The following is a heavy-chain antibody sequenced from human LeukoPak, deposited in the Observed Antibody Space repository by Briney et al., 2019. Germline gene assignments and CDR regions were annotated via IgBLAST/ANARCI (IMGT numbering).Heavy chain of an antibody. CDR2: IRSKRYGGTT. Sequence: GGSLRLSCTASGFTFDDYAMSWFRQAPGKGLEWVGFIRSKRYGGTTEYAASVKGRSSISRDDSKSIAYLQMNSLKTEDTAVYYCTRDYYYDSSGSFDYWGQGTLVTVSS. CDR3: TRDYYYDSSGSFDY. J-gene: IGHJ4*02. CDR1: GFTFDDYA. V-gene: IGHV3-49*03. D-gene: IGHD3-22*01.